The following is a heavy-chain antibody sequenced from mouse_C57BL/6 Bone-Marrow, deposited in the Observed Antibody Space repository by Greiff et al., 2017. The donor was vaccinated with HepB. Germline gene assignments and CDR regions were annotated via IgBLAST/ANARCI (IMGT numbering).Heavy chain of an antibody. Sequence: QVQLQQPGAELVRPGPSVKLSCKASGYTFTSYWMHWVKQRPGQGLEWIGVIDPSDSYTNYNQKFKGKATLTVDTSSSTSCMQLSSLTSADSAVYYCARTLITTVVATPFDYWDQDTTLTVSS. J-gene: IGHJ2*01. CDR3: ARTLITTVVATPFDY. CDR2: IDPSDSYT. CDR1: GYTFTSYW. V-gene: IGHV1-59*01. D-gene: IGHD1-1*01.